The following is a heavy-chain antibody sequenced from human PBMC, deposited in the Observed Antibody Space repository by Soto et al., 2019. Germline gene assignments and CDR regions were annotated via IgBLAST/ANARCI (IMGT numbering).Heavy chain of an antibody. D-gene: IGHD2-15*01. CDR2: IYYSGST. J-gene: IGHJ4*02. V-gene: IGHV4-59*01. CDR1: GGSISSYY. Sequence: QVQLQESGPGLVKPSETLSLTCTVSGGSISSYYWSWIRQPPGKGLEWIGYIYYSGSTNYNPSLKSXXXXXXXXXXXXXXXXXXXXXXXXXXXXYCARVRECSGGSCYAFDYWGQGTLVTVXX. CDR3: ARVRECSGGSCYAFDY.